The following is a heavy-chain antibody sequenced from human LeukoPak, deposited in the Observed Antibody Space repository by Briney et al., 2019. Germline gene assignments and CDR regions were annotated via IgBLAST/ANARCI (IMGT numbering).Heavy chain of an antibody. CDR1: GFDFSSNW. J-gene: IGHJ4*02. CDR2: IKGDGIST. Sequence: GGSLRLSCAASGFDFSSNWLHWVRHAPGQGLVWVSRIKGDGISTNYADSVKGRFTISRDIAKNTLYLQMNSLRAEDTGVYYCAKDHYWSIDYWGRGTLVTVSS. D-gene: IGHD3-3*01. CDR3: AKDHYWSIDY. V-gene: IGHV3-74*01.